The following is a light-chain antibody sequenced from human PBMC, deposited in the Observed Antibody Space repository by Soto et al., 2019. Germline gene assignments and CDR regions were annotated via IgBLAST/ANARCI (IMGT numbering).Light chain of an antibody. CDR3: RSYTSSSCYV. J-gene: IGLJ1*01. CDR1: SSDVGGYNY. V-gene: IGLV2-14*01. Sequence: QSALTQPASVSGSPGQSITISCAGTSSDVGGYNYVSWYQQHPGKAPKLMIYDVSNRPSGVSNRFSGSTSGNTASLTISWLQAEDEADYYCRSYTSSSCYVFGTGTKVTVL. CDR2: DVS.